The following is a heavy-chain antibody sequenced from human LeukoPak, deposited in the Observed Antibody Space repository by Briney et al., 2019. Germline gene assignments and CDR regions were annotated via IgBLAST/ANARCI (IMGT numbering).Heavy chain of an antibody. CDR2: TYYRSKWYN. J-gene: IGHJ6*02. CDR1: GDSVSSNSAA. D-gene: IGHD5-18*01. CDR3: ARGQGSYGLEGYYYYYYGMDV. V-gene: IGHV6-1*01. Sequence: SQTLSLTCAISGDSVSSNSAAWNWIRQSPSRGLEWLGRTYYRSKWYNDYAVSVKSRITINPDTSKNQFSLQLNSVTPEDTAVYYCARGQGSYGLEGYYYYYYGMDVWGQGTTVTVS.